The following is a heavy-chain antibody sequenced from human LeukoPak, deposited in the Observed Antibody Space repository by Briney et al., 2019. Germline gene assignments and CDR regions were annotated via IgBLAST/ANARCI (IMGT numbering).Heavy chain of an antibody. J-gene: IGHJ4*02. Sequence: GGSLRLSCAASGFTFSGSAMHWVRQASGKGLEWVGRIRSKANSYATAYAASVKGRFTISRDDSKNTAYLQMNSLKTEDTAVYYCIRPVRTGGNDEDYWGQGTLVTVSS. CDR3: IRPVRTGGNDEDY. D-gene: IGHD4-23*01. CDR1: GFTFSGSA. CDR2: IRSKANSYAT. V-gene: IGHV3-73*01.